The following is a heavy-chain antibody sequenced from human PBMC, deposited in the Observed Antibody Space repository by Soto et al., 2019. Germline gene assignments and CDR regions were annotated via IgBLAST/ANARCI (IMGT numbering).Heavy chain of an antibody. V-gene: IGHV5-51*01. CDR3: ARRGLQYYYGMDV. Sequence: GESRKISCKGSGYTFSNYWIDWVRQTPGKGLEWMGVISLGDSDTRYSPSFEGQVIISVDKSINTAYLQWSSLKASDTAIYYCARRGLQYYYGMDVWGQGTTVTVSS. J-gene: IGHJ6*02. CDR2: ISLGDSDT. CDR1: GYTFSNYW.